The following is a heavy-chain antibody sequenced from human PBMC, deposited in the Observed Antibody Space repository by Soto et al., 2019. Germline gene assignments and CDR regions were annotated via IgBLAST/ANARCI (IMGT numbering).Heavy chain of an antibody. Sequence: QVQLVQSGAEVKKPGSSVKVSCKASGGTFDNYSFTWVRQAPGRGLEWMGGIIPLSGTVVYAQTFQGRVIITVDKSTRMAYMELSSLGSEDTAVYYCARFDPLGELLWFDPWGQGTLVTVSS. J-gene: IGHJ5*02. CDR3: ARFDPLGELLWFDP. CDR1: GGTFDNYS. D-gene: IGHD3-16*01. V-gene: IGHV1-69*06. CDR2: IIPLSGTV.